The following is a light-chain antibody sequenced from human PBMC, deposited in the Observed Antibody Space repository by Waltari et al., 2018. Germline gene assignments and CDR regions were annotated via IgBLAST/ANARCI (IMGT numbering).Light chain of an antibody. CDR2: QAS. V-gene: IGKV1-5*03. J-gene: IGKJ2*01. Sequence: DIQMTQSPSTLSASVGDRVTITCRASQSGGSWLAWYQQKPGKAPKLLIYQASNLESGVPSRFSGSGSGTEFTLTISSLQPDDFATYSCQQYSSYSTFGQGTQLQI. CDR3: QQYSSYST. CDR1: QSGGSW.